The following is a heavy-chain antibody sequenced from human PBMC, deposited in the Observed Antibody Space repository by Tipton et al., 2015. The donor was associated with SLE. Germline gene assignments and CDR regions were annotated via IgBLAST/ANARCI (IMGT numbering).Heavy chain of an antibody. D-gene: IGHD3-3*01. CDR1: GGSISSYY. CDR3: AREDDYYWYIDV. CDR2: KSYGGST. J-gene: IGHJ6*03. V-gene: IGHV4-59*01. Sequence: TLSLTCTVSGGSISSYYWNWIRQLPGKGMEWIGYKSYGGSTNYNPSLKSWVTISIDTSENQASLNLTSVTAADTAVYYCAREDDYYWYIDVWGTGTTVIVSS.